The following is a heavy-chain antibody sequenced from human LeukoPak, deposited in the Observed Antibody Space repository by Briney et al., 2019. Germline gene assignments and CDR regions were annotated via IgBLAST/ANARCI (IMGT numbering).Heavy chain of an antibody. D-gene: IGHD6-19*01. CDR2: FDPEDGET. J-gene: IGHJ4*02. Sequence: ASVKVSCKVSGYTLTELSMHWVRQAPGKGLEWMGGFDPEDGETIYAQKFQGRVTMTEDTSTDTAYMELSSLRSEDTAVYYCASLSSGWYERNYWGQGTLVTASS. V-gene: IGHV1-24*01. CDR1: GYTLTELS. CDR3: ASLSSGWYERNY.